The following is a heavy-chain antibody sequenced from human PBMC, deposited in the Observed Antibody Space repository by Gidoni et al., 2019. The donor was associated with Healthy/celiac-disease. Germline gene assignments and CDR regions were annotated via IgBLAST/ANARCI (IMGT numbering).Heavy chain of an antibody. V-gene: IGHV1-18*01. Sequence: QAQLVQSGAEVKKPGASAKVSCKASGYTFTSYGISWVRQAPGQGLEWMGWISAYNGNTNYAQKLEGRVTMTTDTSASTAYMGLRSLRSDDTAVYYCAGCGSWYDSSGYHNWFDPWGQGTLVTVSS. CDR1: GYTFTSYG. J-gene: IGHJ5*02. CDR3: AGCGSWYDSSGYHNWFDP. CDR2: ISAYNGNT. D-gene: IGHD3-22*01.